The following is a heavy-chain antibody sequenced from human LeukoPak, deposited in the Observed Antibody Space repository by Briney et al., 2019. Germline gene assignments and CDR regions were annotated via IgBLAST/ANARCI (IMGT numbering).Heavy chain of an antibody. CDR2: IYYSGST. Sequence: SETLSLTCTVSGGSISSYYWSWIRQPPGKGLEWIGYIYYSGSTNYNPSLKSRVTISVDTSKNQFSLKLSSVATAGTAVYYCARYGSRNNFDYWGQGTLVTVSS. CDR3: ARYGSRNNFDY. D-gene: IGHD1-14*01. CDR1: GGSISSYY. J-gene: IGHJ4*02. V-gene: IGHV4-59*01.